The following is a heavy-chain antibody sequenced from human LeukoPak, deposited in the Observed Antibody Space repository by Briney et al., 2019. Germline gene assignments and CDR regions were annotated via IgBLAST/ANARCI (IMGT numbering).Heavy chain of an antibody. CDR2: IRSEAYGGTT. CDR3: TRDPLVDTESN. V-gene: IGHV3-49*03. D-gene: IGHD5-18*01. J-gene: IGHJ4*02. Sequence: GGSLRLSCTASGFTFGDYAMSWFRQAPGKGLEWVGFIRSEAYGGTTEYAASVKGRFTISRDDSNSIAYLQMNSLKTEDTAVYYCTRDPLVDTESNWGQGTLVTVSS. CDR1: GFTFGDYA.